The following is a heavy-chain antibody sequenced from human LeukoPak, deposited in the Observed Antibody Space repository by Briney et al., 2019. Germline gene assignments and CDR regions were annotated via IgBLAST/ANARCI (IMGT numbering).Heavy chain of an antibody. CDR3: ARFDDASSGFYYYDY. V-gene: IGHV5-51*01. CDR2: IYPGDSDI. J-gene: IGHJ4*02. Sequence: RGESLKISCKGSGFSFTNYWIGWMRQMPGKGLEWMGIIYPGDSDIRYSPSFQGQVTISADKSISTAYLQWSSLMASDTAMYFCARFDDASSGFYYYDYWGQGTLVTVSS. CDR1: GFSFTNYW. D-gene: IGHD3-22*01.